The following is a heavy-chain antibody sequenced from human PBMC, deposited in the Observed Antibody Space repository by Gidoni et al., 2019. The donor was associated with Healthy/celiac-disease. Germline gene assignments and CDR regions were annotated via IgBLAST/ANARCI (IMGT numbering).Heavy chain of an antibody. CDR2: IWYDGSNK. J-gene: IGHJ6*02. CDR1: GFTFSSYG. V-gene: IGHV3-33*01. CDR3: ARDGEQGSWYYYYYGMDV. D-gene: IGHD6-13*01. Sequence: GFTFSSYGMHWVRQAPGKGLEWVAVIWYDGSNKYYADSVKGRFTISRDNSKNTLYLQMNSLRAEDTAVYYCARDGEQGSWYYYYYGMDVWGQGTTVTVSS.